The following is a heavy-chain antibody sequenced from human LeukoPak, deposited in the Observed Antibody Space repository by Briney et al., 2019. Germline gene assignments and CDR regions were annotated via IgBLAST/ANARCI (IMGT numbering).Heavy chain of an antibody. J-gene: IGHJ5*02. V-gene: IGHV3-30-3*01. CDR1: GFTFSSYA. CDR3: ATSGSSWYKGFENWFNP. Sequence: GGSLRLSCAASGFTFSSYAMHWVRQAPGKGLEWVAVISYDGSNKYYADSVKGRFTISRDNSKNTLYLQMNSLRAEDTAVYYCATSGSSWYKGFENWFNPWGQGTLVTVSS. CDR2: ISYDGSNK. D-gene: IGHD6-13*01.